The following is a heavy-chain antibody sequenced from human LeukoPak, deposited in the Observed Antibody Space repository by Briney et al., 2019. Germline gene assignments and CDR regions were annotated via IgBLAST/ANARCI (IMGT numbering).Heavy chain of an antibody. CDR2: ISSSSTYI. CDR3: ARKAPAATHFDY. J-gene: IGHJ4*02. CDR1: GFTFSNYY. V-gene: IGHV3-21*01. D-gene: IGHD2-2*01. Sequence: GGSLRLSCAASGFTFSNYYMNWVRRAPGKGLEWVSSISSSSTYIFYAASVKGRFTISGDNAKNSLYLQMNSLRAEDTAVYYGARKAPAATHFDYWGQGTLVTVSS.